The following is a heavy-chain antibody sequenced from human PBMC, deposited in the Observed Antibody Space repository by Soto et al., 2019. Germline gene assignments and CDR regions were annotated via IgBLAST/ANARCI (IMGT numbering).Heavy chain of an antibody. D-gene: IGHD1-26*01. Sequence: QVQLVQSGAEVKKPGASVKVSCKASEYTFTGYYIHWMCLAPGQGLEWMGWVNPLTGDTIYAQKFQGRVPMTRDTSVNTVYMELYRLISDDTAVYYCGRQQDRGIMAAGFDYWGQGPLVTVSS. CDR2: VNPLTGDT. J-gene: IGHJ4*02. CDR3: GRQQDRGIMAAGFDY. CDR1: EYTFTGYY. V-gene: IGHV1-2*02.